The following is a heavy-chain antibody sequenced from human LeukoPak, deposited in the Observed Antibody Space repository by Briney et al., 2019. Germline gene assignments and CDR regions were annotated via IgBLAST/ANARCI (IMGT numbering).Heavy chain of an antibody. D-gene: IGHD6-13*01. CDR1: GGSFSGCY. V-gene: IGHV4-34*01. CDR2: INHSGST. Sequence: SETLSLTCAVYGGSFSGCYWSWIRQPPGKGLEWIGEINHSGSTNYNPSLKSRVTISVDTSKNQFSLKLSSVTAADMAVYYCARGMYSSSWYSFDYWGQGTLVTVSS. J-gene: IGHJ4*02. CDR3: ARGMYSSSWYSFDY.